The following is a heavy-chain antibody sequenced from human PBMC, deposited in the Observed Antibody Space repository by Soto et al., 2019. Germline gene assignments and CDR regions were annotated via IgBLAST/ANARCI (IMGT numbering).Heavy chain of an antibody. CDR3: ERGRIDTMVVVVFDY. J-gene: IGHJ4*02. Sequence: PSETLSLTCAVAGGSFSGYYWSWIRQPPGKGLEWIGEINHRGSTNYNPSLKSRVTLSVDVSKSHSASKLSSVTAAETAVYYCERGRIDTMVVVVFDYWGQGTLVTVPS. V-gene: IGHV4-34*01. CDR1: GGSFSGYY. D-gene: IGHD3-22*01. CDR2: INHRGST.